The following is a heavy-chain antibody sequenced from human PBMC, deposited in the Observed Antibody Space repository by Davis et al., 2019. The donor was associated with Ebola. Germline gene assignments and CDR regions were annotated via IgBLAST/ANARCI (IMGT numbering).Heavy chain of an antibody. Sequence: MPSETLSLTCTVPGGSISSYYWSWIRQPPGKGLEWIGYIYYSGSTNYNPSLKSRVTISVDTSKNQFSLKLSSVTAADTAVYYCARAGSHSSGWYYWGQGTLVTVSS. CDR1: GGSISSYY. J-gene: IGHJ4*02. CDR2: IYYSGST. D-gene: IGHD6-19*01. CDR3: ARAGSHSSGWYY. V-gene: IGHV4-59*01.